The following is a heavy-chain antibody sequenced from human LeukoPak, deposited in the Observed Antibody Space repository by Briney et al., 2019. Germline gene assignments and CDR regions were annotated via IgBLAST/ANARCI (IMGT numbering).Heavy chain of an antibody. V-gene: IGHV4-34*01. J-gene: IGHJ4*02. D-gene: IGHD3-10*01. Sequence: SETLSLTCAVYGGSFSDYYWSWIRQPPGKGLEWIGEINHSGSVNYSPSLKSRVTISVDTSKNQFSLKLSSVTAADAAVYYCAREGSYSGSGSPPLDYWGQGTLATVSS. CDR2: INHSGSV. CDR3: AREGSYSGSGSPPLDY. CDR1: GGSFSDYY.